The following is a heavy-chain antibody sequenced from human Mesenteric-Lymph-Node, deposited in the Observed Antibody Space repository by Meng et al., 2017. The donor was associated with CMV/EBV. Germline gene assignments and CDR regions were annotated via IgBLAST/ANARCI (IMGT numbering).Heavy chain of an antibody. CDR1: GSISSGGYY. V-gene: IGHV4-31*02. CDR3: ARNVVPAAIHNWFDP. CDR2: IYYSGST. D-gene: IGHD2-2*01. J-gene: IGHJ5*02. Sequence: GSISSGGYYWSWIRQHPGKGLEWIGYIYYSGSTYYTPSLKSRVTISVDTSKNQFSLKLSSVTAADTAVYYCARNVVPAAIHNWFDPWGQGTLVTVSS.